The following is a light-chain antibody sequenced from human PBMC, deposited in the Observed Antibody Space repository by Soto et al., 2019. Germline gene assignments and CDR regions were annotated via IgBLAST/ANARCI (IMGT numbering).Light chain of an antibody. J-gene: IGLJ1*01. Sequence: QSALTQPASVSGSPGQSITISCSGTSSDVGGYNYVSWYQQHTGKAPKLMIYDVSDRPSGVSSRFSGSKSGNTASLTISGLQAEDEAEYYCSSYTSSGFYVFGTGTKVIV. CDR3: SSYTSSGFYV. CDR2: DVS. V-gene: IGLV2-14*01. CDR1: SSDVGGYNY.